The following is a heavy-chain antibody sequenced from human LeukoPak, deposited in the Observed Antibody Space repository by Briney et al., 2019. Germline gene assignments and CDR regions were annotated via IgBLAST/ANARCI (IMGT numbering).Heavy chain of an antibody. V-gene: IGHV4-59*12. CDR2: IYHSGST. CDR3: ARGIAAAGTIGY. Sequence: SETLSLTCTVSGGSISSYYWSWIRQPPGKGLEWIGEIYHSGSTNYNPSLKSRVTISVDKSKNQFSLKLSSVTAADTAVYYCARGIAAAGTIGYWGQGTLVTVSS. J-gene: IGHJ4*02. CDR1: GGSISSYY. D-gene: IGHD6-13*01.